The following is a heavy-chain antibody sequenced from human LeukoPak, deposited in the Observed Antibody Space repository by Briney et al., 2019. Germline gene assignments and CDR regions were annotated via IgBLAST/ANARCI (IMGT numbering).Heavy chain of an antibody. CDR3: ARDLGYYDSSGYYYV. Sequence: SVKVSCKASGGTFSSYAISWVRQAPGQGLEWMGSIIPILGIANYAQKFQGRVTITADKSTSTAYMELSSLRSEDTAVYYCARDLGYYDSSGYYYVWGQGTLVTVSS. V-gene: IGHV1-69*04. CDR1: GGTFSSYA. J-gene: IGHJ4*02. D-gene: IGHD3-22*01. CDR2: IIPILGIA.